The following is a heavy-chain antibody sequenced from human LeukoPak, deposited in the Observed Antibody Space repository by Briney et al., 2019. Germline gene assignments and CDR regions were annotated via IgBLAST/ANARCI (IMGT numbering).Heavy chain of an antibody. D-gene: IGHD2-2*01. V-gene: IGHV1-18*04. Sequence: ASVKVSCKASGYTFTSYGISWVRQAPGQGLEWMGWISAYNGNTNYAQKLQGRVTMTTDTSTSTAYMELRSLRSDDTAVYYCARDRGIVEVPAAINYYYYGMDVWGKGTTVTVSS. CDR3: ARDRGIVEVPAAINYYYYGMDV. CDR2: ISAYNGNT. CDR1: GYTFTSYG. J-gene: IGHJ6*04.